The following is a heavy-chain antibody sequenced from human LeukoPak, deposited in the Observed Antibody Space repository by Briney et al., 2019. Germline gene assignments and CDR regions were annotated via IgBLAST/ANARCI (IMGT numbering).Heavy chain of an antibody. CDR3: AREGGIAAADYQPPRFDL. CDR1: GFTFSNSS. V-gene: IGHV3-21*01. D-gene: IGHD6-13*01. J-gene: IGHJ5*02. Sequence: PGGSLRLSCAASGFTFSNSSLNWVRQAPGKGLEWVSSISSSSDYIYDADSVKGRFTISRDNAKNSLYLQMNSLRAEDTAVYYCAREGGIAAADYQPPRFDLWGQGTLVTVSS. CDR2: ISSSSDYI.